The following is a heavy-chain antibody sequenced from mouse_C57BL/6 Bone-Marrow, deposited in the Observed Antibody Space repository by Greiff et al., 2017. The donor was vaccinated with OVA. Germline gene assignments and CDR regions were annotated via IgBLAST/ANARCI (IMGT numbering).Heavy chain of an antibody. Sequence: VQLQHSGAELARPGASVKLSCKASGYTFTSYGISWVKQRTGQGLEWIGEIYPRSGNTYYNEKFKGKATLTADKSSSTAYMELRSLTSEDSAGYFGARNRQLRLGDYWGQGTTLTVSS. J-gene: IGHJ2*01. D-gene: IGHD3-2*02. CDR2: IYPRSGNT. CDR1: GYTFTSYG. V-gene: IGHV1-81*01. CDR3: ARNRQLRLGDY.